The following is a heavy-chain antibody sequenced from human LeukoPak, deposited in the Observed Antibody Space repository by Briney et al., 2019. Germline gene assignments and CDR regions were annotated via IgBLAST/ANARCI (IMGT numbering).Heavy chain of an antibody. V-gene: IGHV4-39*07. D-gene: IGHD6-6*01. Sequence: SETLSLTCTVSGGSISTSNYYWSWIRQPPGKGLEWIGEINHSGSTNYNPSLKSRVTISVDTSKNQFSLKLSSVTAADTAVYYCARGLWGSSSAEEFDYWGQGTLVTVSS. CDR3: ARGLWGSSSAEEFDY. CDR1: GGSISTSNYY. J-gene: IGHJ4*02. CDR2: INHSGST.